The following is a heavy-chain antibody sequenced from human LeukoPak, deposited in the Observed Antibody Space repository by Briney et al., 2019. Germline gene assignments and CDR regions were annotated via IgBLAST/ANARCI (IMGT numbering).Heavy chain of an antibody. J-gene: IGHJ3*02. D-gene: IGHD4-17*01. V-gene: IGHV4-59*01. Sequence: SETLSLTCTVSGGSISSYYWSWIRQPPGKGLEWIGYIYYSGSTNYNPSLKSRVTISVDTPKNQFSLKLSSVTAADTAVYYCTRGGDYPFDAFDIWGQGTMVTVSS. CDR3: TRGGDYPFDAFDI. CDR1: GGSISSYY. CDR2: IYYSGST.